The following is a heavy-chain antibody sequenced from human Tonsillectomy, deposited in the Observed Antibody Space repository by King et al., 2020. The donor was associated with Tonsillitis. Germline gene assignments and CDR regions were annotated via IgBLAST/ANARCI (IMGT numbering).Heavy chain of an antibody. CDR3: ARAGVVRGYSYPYNWFDP. Sequence: VQLVESGAEVKKPGASVKVSCKASGYTFTGYYIHWVRQAPGQGLEWMGWINPNSGGTNYAQKFQGRVTMTRDTSITTDYMELSRLRSDDTAVYYCARAGVVRGYSYPYNWFDPWGQGTLVTVSS. J-gene: IGHJ5*02. V-gene: IGHV1-2*02. CDR2: INPNSGGT. D-gene: IGHD5-18*01. CDR1: GYTFTGYY.